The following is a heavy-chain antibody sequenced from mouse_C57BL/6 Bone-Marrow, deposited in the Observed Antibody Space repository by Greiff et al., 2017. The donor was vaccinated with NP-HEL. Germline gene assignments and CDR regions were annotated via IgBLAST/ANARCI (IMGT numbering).Heavy chain of an antibody. J-gene: IGHJ3*01. CDR3: ARAPRSTMVTGAWFAY. CDR2: INPSTGGT. Sequence: EVQLQQSGPELVKPGASVKISCKASGYSFTGYYMNWVKQSPEKSLEWIGEINPSTGGTTYNQKYKAKATLTVDTSSSTAYMQLKSLTSEDSAVYYCARAPRSTMVTGAWFAYWGQGTLVTVSA. D-gene: IGHD2-1*01. CDR1: GYSFTGYY. V-gene: IGHV1-42*01.